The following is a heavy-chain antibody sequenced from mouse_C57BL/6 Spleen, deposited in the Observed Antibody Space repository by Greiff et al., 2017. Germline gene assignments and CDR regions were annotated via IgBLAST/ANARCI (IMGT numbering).Heavy chain of an antibody. D-gene: IGHD1-1*01. Sequence: QVQLQPSGPELVKPGASVKISCKASGYAFSRSWMNWVKQRPGKGLEGIGRISPGDGDTNYNGKFKGKATLTADKSSSTAYMQLSSLTSEDSAVYFCARVDYGSSTYAMDYWGQGTSVTFSS. CDR1: GYAFSRSW. CDR2: ISPGDGDT. CDR3: ARVDYGSSTYAMDY. V-gene: IGHV1-82*01. J-gene: IGHJ4*01.